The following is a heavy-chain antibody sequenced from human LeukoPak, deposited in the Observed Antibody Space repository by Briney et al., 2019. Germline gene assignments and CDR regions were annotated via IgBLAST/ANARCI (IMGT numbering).Heavy chain of an antibody. D-gene: IGHD3-10*01. J-gene: IGHJ6*02. CDR3: ARDLGFGESLDYYYGMDV. CDR1: GFTFSSYE. CDR2: ISSSGSTI. Sequence: GGSLRLSCAASGFTFSSYEMNWVRQAPGKGLEWVSYISSSGSTIYYADSVKGRFTISKDNAKNSLYLQMNSLRAEDTAVYYCARDLGFGESLDYYYGMDVWGQGTTVTVSS. V-gene: IGHV3-48*03.